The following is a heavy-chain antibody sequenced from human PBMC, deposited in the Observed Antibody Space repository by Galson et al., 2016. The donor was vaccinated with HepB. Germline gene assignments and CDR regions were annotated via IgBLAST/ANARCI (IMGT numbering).Heavy chain of an antibody. V-gene: IGHV1-18*01. CDR1: GYTFTSYG. D-gene: IGHD6-19*01. CDR2: ISAYNGNI. CDR3: ARRSGWTNDAFGI. Sequence: SVKVSCKASGYTFTSYGFSWVRQAPGQGLKWIGWISAYNGNINYAQKFQGRVTMTTDTSTSTAYMELRSLRSDDTAAYYCARRSGWTNDAFGIWGQGTMVTVSS. J-gene: IGHJ3*02.